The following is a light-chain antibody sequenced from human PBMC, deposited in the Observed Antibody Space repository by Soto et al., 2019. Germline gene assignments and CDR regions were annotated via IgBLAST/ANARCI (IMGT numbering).Light chain of an antibody. CDR3: QQHKSYPVT. CDR1: QNIDIW. V-gene: IGKV1-5*01. J-gene: IGKJ4*01. CDR2: DAT. Sequence: DIQMTQSPSTLSASVGDSVTITCRASQNIDIWLSWYQQKPGKAPKLLIYDATNLKSGVPSRFSGSGSGTELTLSISSLQPDDFASYYCQQHKSYPVTLGGGTKVDIK.